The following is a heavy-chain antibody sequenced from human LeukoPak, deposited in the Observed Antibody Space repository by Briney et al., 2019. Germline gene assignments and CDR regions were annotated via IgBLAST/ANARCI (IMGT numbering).Heavy chain of an antibody. J-gene: IGHJ5*02. V-gene: IGHV3-7*01. D-gene: IGHD6-19*01. CDR1: GFTFSSYW. CDR2: IKQDGSEK. Sequence: GGSLRLSCAASGFTFSSYWMSWVRQAPGKGLEWVANIKQDGSEKYYVDSVKGRFTISRDNAKNSLYLQMNSLRAEDTAVYYCAREYSSGWYPKHNWFDPWGQGTLVTVSS. CDR3: AREYSSGWYPKHNWFDP.